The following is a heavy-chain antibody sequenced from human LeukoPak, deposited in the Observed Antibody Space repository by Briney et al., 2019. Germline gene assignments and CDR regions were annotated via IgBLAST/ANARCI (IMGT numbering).Heavy chain of an antibody. CDR2: INPNSGGT. D-gene: IGHD3-22*01. CDR3: ARVNESGYYYNAFGI. V-gene: IGHV1-2*02. CDR1: GYTFTGYY. Sequence: ASVKVSCKASGYTFTGYYMHWVRQAPGQGLEWMGWINPNSGGTNYAQKFQGRVTMTRDTSISTAYMELSRLRSDDTAVYYCARVNESGYYYNAFGIWGQGTMVTVSS. J-gene: IGHJ3*02.